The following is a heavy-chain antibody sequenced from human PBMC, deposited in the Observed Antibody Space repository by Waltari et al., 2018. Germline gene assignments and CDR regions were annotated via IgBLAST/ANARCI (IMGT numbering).Heavy chain of an antibody. J-gene: IGHJ3*02. Sequence: QVQLQESGPGLVNPSETLSLTCAVSGYSIRSGYYSGWLRQPPGKGLEWIGSIYHRGSTYYNPSLKSRVTISVDTSKNQFSLKLSSVTAADTAVYYCASFPLGYCSGGSCPIWGQGTMVTVSS. CDR3: ASFPLGYCSGGSCPI. CDR1: GYSIRSGYY. D-gene: IGHD2-15*01. CDR2: IYHRGST. V-gene: IGHV4-38-2*01.